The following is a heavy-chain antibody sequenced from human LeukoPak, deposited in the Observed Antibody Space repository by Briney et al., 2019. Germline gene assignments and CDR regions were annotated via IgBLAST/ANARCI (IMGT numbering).Heavy chain of an antibody. J-gene: IGHJ4*02. V-gene: IGHV1-69*04. D-gene: IGHD3-9*01. CDR1: GGTLSSYA. CDR3: ARGNYDILTGYYKDYFDY. CDR2: IIPILGIA. Sequence: SVKVSCKASGGTLSSYAISWVRQAPGQGLEWMGRIIPILGIANYAQKFQGRVTITADKSTSTAYMELSSLRSEDTAVYYCARGNYDILTGYYKDYFDYWGQGTLVTVSS.